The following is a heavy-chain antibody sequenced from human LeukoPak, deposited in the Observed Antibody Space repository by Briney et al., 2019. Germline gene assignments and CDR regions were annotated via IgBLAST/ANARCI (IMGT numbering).Heavy chain of an antibody. CDR1: GGSFSGYY. V-gene: IGHV4-34*01. Sequence: SETLSLTCAVYGGSFSGYYWSWIRQPPGKGLEWIGEINHSGSTNYNPSLKSRVTISVNTSKNQFSLKLSSVTAADTAVYYCARGNILTGYCFDFWGQGALVTVSS. D-gene: IGHD3-9*01. J-gene: IGHJ4*02. CDR2: INHSGST. CDR3: ARGNILTGYCFDF.